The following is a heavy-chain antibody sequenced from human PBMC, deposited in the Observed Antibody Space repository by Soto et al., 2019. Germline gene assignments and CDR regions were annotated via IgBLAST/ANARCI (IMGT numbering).Heavy chain of an antibody. V-gene: IGHV3-49*04. Sequence: PGGSLRLSCTASGFTFGDYAMSWVRQAPGKGLEWVGFIRSKAYGGTTEYAASVKGRFTISRDDSKSIAYLQMNSLKTEDTAVYYCTRDDTYDFWSGYYSDYYYYGMDVWGQGTTVTVSS. CDR1: GFTFGDYA. CDR2: IRSKAYGGTT. J-gene: IGHJ6*02. CDR3: TRDDTYDFWSGYYSDYYYYGMDV. D-gene: IGHD3-3*01.